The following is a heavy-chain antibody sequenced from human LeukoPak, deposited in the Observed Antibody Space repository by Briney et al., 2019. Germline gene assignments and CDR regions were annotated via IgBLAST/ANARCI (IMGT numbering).Heavy chain of an antibody. J-gene: IGHJ4*02. D-gene: IGHD4-23*01. CDR3: AKDTHYGGTVGDFDY. V-gene: IGHV3-9*01. CDR2: ISRNSGSI. CDR1: GFTFDDYA. Sequence: PGGSVRLSCAASGFTFDDYAMHWVRQAPGKGLEWVSGISRNSGSIGYADSVKGRFTISRDNAKNSLYLQMNSLRAEDTALYYCAKDTHYGGTVGDFDYWGQGTLVTVSS.